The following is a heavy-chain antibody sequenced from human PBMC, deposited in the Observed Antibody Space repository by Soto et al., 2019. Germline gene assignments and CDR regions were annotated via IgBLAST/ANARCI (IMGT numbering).Heavy chain of an antibody. D-gene: IGHD2-21*02. V-gene: IGHV3-30*18. J-gene: IGHJ2*01. CDR2: ISYDGSNK. CDR3: AKDSTVVVTAIGSWYFDL. CDR1: GFTFSSYG. Sequence: GGSLRLSCAASGFTFSSYGMHWVRQAPGKGLVWLAVISYDGSNKYYADSVKGRFTISRDNSKNTLYLQMNSLRAEDTAVYYCAKDSTVVVTAIGSWYFDLWGRGTLVTSPQ.